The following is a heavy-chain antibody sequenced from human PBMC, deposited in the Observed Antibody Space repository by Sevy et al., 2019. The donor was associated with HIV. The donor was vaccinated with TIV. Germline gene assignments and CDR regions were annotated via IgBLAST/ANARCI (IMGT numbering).Heavy chain of an antibody. J-gene: IGHJ6*02. D-gene: IGHD3-10*01. Sequence: GGSLRLSCTASGFTFGDYAMSWFRQAPGKGLEWVGFIRSKAYGGTTEYAASVKGRFTISRDDSKSIAYLQMNSLKTEDTAVYYCTRDGRGKYYYGMDVWGHGTTVTVSS. CDR1: GFTFGDYA. V-gene: IGHV3-49*03. CDR3: TRDGRGKYYYGMDV. CDR2: IRSKAYGGTT.